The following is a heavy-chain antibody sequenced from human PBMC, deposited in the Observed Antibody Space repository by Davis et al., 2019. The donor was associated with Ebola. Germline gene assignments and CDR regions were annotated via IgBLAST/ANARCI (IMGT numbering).Heavy chain of an antibody. D-gene: IGHD6-6*01. Sequence: ETLSLTCTVSGGSISSYYWSWVRQAPGKGLEWVSAISGSGGSTYYADSVKGRFTISRDNSKNTLYLQMNSLRAEDTAVYYCAKGSYSSSFLYYYYYGMDVWGQGTTVTVSS. CDR3: AKGSYSSSFLYYYYYGMDV. CDR1: GGSISSYY. J-gene: IGHJ6*02. CDR2: ISGSGGST. V-gene: IGHV3-23*01.